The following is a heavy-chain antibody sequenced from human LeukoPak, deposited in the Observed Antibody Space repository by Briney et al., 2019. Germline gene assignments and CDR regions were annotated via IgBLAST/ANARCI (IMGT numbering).Heavy chain of an antibody. CDR3: ASTMVRGAPKFDP. J-gene: IGHJ5*02. CDR2: INHSGST. CDR1: GGSFSGYY. V-gene: IGHV4-34*01. D-gene: IGHD3-10*01. Sequence: PSETLSLTCAVYGGSFSGYYWSWIRQPPGKGLEWIGEINHSGSTNYNPSLKSRVTISVDTSKNQFSLKLSSVTAADTAVYYCASTMVRGAPKFDPWGQGTLVTVSS.